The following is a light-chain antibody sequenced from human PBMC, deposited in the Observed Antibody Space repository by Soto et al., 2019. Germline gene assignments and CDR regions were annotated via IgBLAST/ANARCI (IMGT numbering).Light chain of an antibody. Sequence: EIVLTQSPGTLSLSPGERATLACRASQSVSNNYLAWYQQKPDQAPRLLIYGASNRATAIPDRFSGSGSGTDFSLTISRLEPEDFAVYYCQHYGSSPPFTFGPGTTVDIK. J-gene: IGKJ3*01. CDR3: QHYGSSPPFT. CDR2: GAS. CDR1: QSVSNNY. V-gene: IGKV3-20*01.